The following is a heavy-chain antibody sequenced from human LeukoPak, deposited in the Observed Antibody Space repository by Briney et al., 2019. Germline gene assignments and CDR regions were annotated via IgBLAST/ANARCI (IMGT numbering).Heavy chain of an antibody. V-gene: IGHV1-24*01. J-gene: IGHJ6*03. CDR2: FDPEDGET. CDR3: ATCKTPDYYDYMDV. CDR1: GYTFTELI. D-gene: IGHD1-14*01. Sequence: ASVKVSCKVSGYTFTELILHWVPQAPGRGHEWMGGFDPEDGETIYAQKFQGRVTMTEDTSTDTAYMELSSLRSEDTAVYYCATCKTPDYYDYMDVWGKGTTVTVSS.